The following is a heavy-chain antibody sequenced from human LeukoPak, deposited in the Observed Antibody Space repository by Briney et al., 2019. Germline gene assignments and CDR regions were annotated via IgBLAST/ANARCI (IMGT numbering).Heavy chain of an antibody. Sequence: SETLSLTCAVYGGSFSGYYWSWIRQPPGKGLEWIGEINHSGSTNYNPSLKSRVTISVDTSKNQFSLKLSSVTAADTAVYYCARTRVEMATIRAYYFDYWGQGTLVTVSS. CDR2: INHSGST. D-gene: IGHD5-24*01. CDR3: ARTRVEMATIRAYYFDY. V-gene: IGHV4-34*01. CDR1: GGSFSGYY. J-gene: IGHJ4*02.